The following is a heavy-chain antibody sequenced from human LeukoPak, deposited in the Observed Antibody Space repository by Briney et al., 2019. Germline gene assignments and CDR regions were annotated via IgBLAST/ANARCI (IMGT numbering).Heavy chain of an antibody. CDR3: ARLKGPTLPFDY. CDR2: IYTSGST. J-gene: IGHJ4*02. CDR1: GGSISGYY. V-gene: IGHV4-4*09. D-gene: IGHD2/OR15-2a*01. Sequence: SETLSLTCTVSGGSISGYYWSWIRQPPGKGLEWIGYIYTSGSTNYNPSLKSRVTISVDTSKNQFSLKLSSVTAADTAVYYCARLKGPTLPFDYWGQGTLVTVSS.